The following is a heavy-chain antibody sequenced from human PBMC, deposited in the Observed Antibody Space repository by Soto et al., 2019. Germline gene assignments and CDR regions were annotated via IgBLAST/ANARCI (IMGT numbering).Heavy chain of an antibody. D-gene: IGHD3-10*01. CDR1: GGSISSYY. J-gene: IGHJ4*02. Sequence: SETLXLTWTVSGGSISSYYWSWIRQPPGKGLEWIGYIYYSGSTNYNPSLKSRVTISVDTSKNQFSLKLNSMTAADTAVYYCARHNYGSGSTYFDYWGQGTLVTVSS. CDR2: IYYSGST. V-gene: IGHV4-59*08. CDR3: ARHNYGSGSTYFDY.